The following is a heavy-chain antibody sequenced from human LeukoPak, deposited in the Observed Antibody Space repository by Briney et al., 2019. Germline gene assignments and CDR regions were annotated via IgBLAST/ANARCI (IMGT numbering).Heavy chain of an antibody. D-gene: IGHD1-1*01. J-gene: IGHJ6*03. CDR2: MNPNSGNT. CDR3: ARAPQLDRRRRNHYYYYYMDV. Sequence: ASVKVSCKASGGTFSSYAISWVRQATGQGLEWMGRMNPNSGNTGYAQRFQGRITVTRNTSISTAYMELSSLRSEDTAVYYCARAPQLDRRRRNHYYYYYMDVWGKGTTVTISS. CDR1: GGTFSSYA. V-gene: IGHV1-8*02.